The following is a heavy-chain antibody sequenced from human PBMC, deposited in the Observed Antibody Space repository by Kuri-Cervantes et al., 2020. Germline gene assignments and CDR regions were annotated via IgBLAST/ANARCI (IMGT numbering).Heavy chain of an antibody. CDR3: ASQAAAGTQYFDY. CDR2: INPSGGST. D-gene: IGHD6-13*01. V-gene: IGHV1-46*01. J-gene: IGHJ4*02. Sequence: ASVKVSCKASGYTFTSYYMHWVRQAPGQGLEWMGIINPSGGSTSYAQKFQGRVTITADKSTSTAYMELSSLRSEDTAVYYCASQAAAGTQYFDYWGQGTLVTVSS. CDR1: GYTFTSYY.